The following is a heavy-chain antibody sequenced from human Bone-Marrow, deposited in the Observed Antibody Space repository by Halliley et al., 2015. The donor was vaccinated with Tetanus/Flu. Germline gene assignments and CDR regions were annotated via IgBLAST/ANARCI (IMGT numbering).Heavy chain of an antibody. CDR3: AVNLPWT. V-gene: IGHV3-74*01. CDR2: SNGDGSRT. J-gene: IGHJ5*02. D-gene: IGHD1-1*01. Sequence: PGKGLVWVSNSNGDGSRTTYADSVKGRFTISRDNAKNTLYLQMSNLRAEDTAVYYCAVNLPWTWGQGTLVTVSS.